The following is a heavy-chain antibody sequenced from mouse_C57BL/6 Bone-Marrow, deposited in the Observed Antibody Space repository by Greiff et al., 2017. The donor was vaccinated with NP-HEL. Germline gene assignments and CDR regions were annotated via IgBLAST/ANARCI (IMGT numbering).Heavy chain of an antibody. CDR2: IYYSGTI. CDR3: GKIFRWYVDV. V-gene: IGHV3-5*01. Sequence: EVKLQESGPGLVKPSQTVFLTCTVTGISITTGNYRWSWIRQFPGNKLEWIGYIYYSGTITYNPSLTSRTTITRDTPKNQFFLEMNSLTAEDTATYYCGKIFRWYVDVWGTGTTVTVSS. CDR1: GISITTGNYR. J-gene: IGHJ1*03.